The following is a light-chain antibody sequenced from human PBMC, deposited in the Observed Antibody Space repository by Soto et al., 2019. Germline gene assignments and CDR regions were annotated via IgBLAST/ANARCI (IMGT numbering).Light chain of an antibody. CDR1: QNINSY. CDR2: ATS. V-gene: IGKV3-11*01. Sequence: EIVLTQSPATLSLSPGERATLSCRASQNINSYLAWYQQKPGQAPRLLIYATSNRATGIPARFSGSRSGTDFTLSISSLEPEDFAVYYCQQRSSWPFTFGPGTKVDIK. CDR3: QQRSSWPFT. J-gene: IGKJ3*01.